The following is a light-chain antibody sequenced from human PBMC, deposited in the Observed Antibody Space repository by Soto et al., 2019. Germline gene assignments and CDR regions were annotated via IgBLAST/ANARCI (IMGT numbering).Light chain of an antibody. CDR3: AACDDILTIVV. V-gene: IGLV1-44*01. CDR1: RSNIGKNT. J-gene: IGLJ2*01. Sequence: QSVLTQPPSMSASPGQTITISCSGARSNIGKNTLDWYQQLKGWAPPLLISTPNHRPSGVRYRFSASKSGTSASLTITGLRADDEADYYCAACDDILTIVVFGGGTKLTVL. CDR2: TPN.